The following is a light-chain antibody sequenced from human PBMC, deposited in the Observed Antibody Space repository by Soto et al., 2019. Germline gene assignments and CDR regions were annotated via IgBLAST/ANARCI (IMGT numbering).Light chain of an antibody. Sequence: EIVTTQSPATLSVSPGERATLSCRASQSVSSNLAWYQQKPGQAPRLLIYGASTRATGIPARFSGSGSGTEFTLTISSLQSEDFAVYYCQQYNNWPPLTFGGGTKVEI. CDR2: GAS. V-gene: IGKV3-15*01. CDR1: QSVSSN. J-gene: IGKJ4*01. CDR3: QQYNNWPPLT.